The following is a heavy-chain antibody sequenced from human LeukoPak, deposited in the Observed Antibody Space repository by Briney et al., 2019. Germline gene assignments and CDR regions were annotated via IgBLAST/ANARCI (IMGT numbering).Heavy chain of an antibody. CDR1: GFTFSIYA. CDR3: AKGSGIAVAGIGGSYFDY. CDR2: ISGSGGST. D-gene: IGHD6-19*01. Sequence: GGSLRLSCAASGFTFSIYAMSWVRQAPGKGLEWVSAISGSGGSTYYADSVKGRFTISRDNSKNTLHLQMNSLRAEDTAVYYCAKGSGIAVAGIGGSYFDYWGQGTLVTVSS. J-gene: IGHJ4*02. V-gene: IGHV3-23*01.